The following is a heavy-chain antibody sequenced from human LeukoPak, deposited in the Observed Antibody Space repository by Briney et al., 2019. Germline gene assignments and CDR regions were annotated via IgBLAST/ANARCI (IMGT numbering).Heavy chain of an antibody. J-gene: IGHJ6*03. V-gene: IGHV4-4*09. D-gene: IGHD4-11*01. Sequence: SETLSLTRSVPGGSFDSKYWSWLRQPPGKGLEWIGYIYTSGSTNFNPSLRSRVAMSIDTSKNQFSLKVYSVTAADTAVYYCANYIRIVHYYMDVWGKGTTVIVSS. CDR3: ANYIRIVHYYMDV. CDR1: GGSFDSKY. CDR2: IYTSGST.